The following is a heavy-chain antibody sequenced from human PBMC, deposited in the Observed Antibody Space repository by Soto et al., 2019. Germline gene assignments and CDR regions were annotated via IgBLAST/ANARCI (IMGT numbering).Heavy chain of an antibody. D-gene: IGHD3-3*01. CDR3: ARVPRPNYDFWSGPADY. CDR2: INHSGST. V-gene: IGHV4-34*01. Sequence: QVQLQQWGAGLLKPSETLSLTCAVYGGSFSGYYWSWIRQPPGKGLEWIGEINHSGSTNYNPSLKSRVTRAVDTTKNQFSLKLSSVTAADTAVYYCARVPRPNYDFWSGPADYWGQGTLVTVSS. CDR1: GGSFSGYY. J-gene: IGHJ4*02.